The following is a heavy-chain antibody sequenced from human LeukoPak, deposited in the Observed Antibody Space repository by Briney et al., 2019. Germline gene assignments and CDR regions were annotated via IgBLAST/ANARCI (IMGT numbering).Heavy chain of an antibody. CDR3: ARDCRSTNCYKVFDY. D-gene: IGHD2-2*02. CDR1: GYTFTSYG. V-gene: IGHV1-18*01. CDR2: ISAYNGNT. Sequence: ASVKVSCKASGYTFTSYGISWVRQAPGQGLEWMGWISAYNGNTNYAQNVQGRVTMTTDTSTSTAYMELTSLRSDDTAVYYCARDCRSTNCYKVFDYWGQGTPVTVSS. J-gene: IGHJ4*02.